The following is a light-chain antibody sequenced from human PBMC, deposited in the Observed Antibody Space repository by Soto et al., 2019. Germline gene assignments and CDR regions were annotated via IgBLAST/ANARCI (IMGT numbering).Light chain of an antibody. CDR2: SNN. CDR3: AAWDDSLNGV. Sequence: SVLTQPPSASWTPGQRVTISCSGSRSNIGSNTVNWYQQLPGTAPKLLIYSNNQRPSGVPDRFSGSKSGTSASLAISGLQSEDEADYYCAAWDDSLNGVFGGGTKLTVL. CDR1: RSNIGSNT. J-gene: IGLJ3*02. V-gene: IGLV1-44*01.